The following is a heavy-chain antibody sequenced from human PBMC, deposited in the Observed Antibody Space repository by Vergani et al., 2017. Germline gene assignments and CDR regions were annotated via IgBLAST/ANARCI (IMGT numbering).Heavy chain of an antibody. CDR2: IYDSGDT. V-gene: IGHV4-61*08. J-gene: IGHJ4*02. CDR3: ARGALWWLRQIDS. Sequence: QVQLQESGPGLVKPSQTLSLTCTVSGDSMSSVGYYWTWIRQPPGKGLEWIGYIYDSGDTKYNPSLKSRVTMSLDTSKNQFSLNLYSVTAADTAVYYCARGALWWLRQIDSWGQGTLVTVSS. CDR1: GDSMSSVGYY. D-gene: IGHD2-21*01.